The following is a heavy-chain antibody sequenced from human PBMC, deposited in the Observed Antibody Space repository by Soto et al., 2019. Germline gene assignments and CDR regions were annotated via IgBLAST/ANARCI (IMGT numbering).Heavy chain of an antibody. CDR2: IIPIFGTE. Sequence: QVQLVQSGAEVKKPGSSVKVSCKASGGTFSSYAISWLRQAPEKGLEWRVGIIPIFGTENYEQKSQGRVTITADESTSTAYMELSSLRSEDTAVYYCGAVGCSGGSCYSFYYGMDVWGQGTTVTVSS. CDR1: GGTFSSYA. CDR3: GAVGCSGGSCYSFYYGMDV. V-gene: IGHV1-69*12. J-gene: IGHJ6*02. D-gene: IGHD2-15*01.